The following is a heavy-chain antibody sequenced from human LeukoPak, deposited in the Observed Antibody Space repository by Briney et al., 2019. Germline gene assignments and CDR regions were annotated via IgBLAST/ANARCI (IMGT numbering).Heavy chain of an antibody. Sequence: PGGSLRLSCAASGFTFSSYGMHWVRQAPGKGLEWVSAISGSGGSTYYADSVKGRFTISRDNSKNTLYLQMNSLRAEDTAVYYCAKDHSPSSGWYFDYWGQGTLVTVSS. CDR3: AKDHSPSSGWYFDY. J-gene: IGHJ4*02. D-gene: IGHD6-19*01. V-gene: IGHV3-23*01. CDR1: GFTFSSYG. CDR2: ISGSGGST.